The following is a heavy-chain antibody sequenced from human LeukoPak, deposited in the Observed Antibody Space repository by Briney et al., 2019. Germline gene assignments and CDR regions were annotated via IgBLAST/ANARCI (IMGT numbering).Heavy chain of an antibody. CDR3: ARARVIPTSFDD. J-gene: IGHJ4*02. Sequence: SETLSLTCTVSGGSITFGSYYWTWIRQPAGKGLEWIGRIYTSGRTFYNPSLKSRVTISMDTSMNQFSLRLNSVTAADTAVYYCARARVIPTSFDDWGQGALVTVSS. CDR1: GGSITFGSYY. D-gene: IGHD3-16*02. V-gene: IGHV4-61*02. CDR2: IYTSGRT.